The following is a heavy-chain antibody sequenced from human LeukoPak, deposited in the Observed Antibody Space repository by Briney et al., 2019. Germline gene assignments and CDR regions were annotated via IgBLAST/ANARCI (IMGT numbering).Heavy chain of an antibody. Sequence: GGSLRLSCSASGFTFGNYAMHWVRQAPGKGLECVSAISSSGDSTYYADSVEGRFTISRDNSKNTLYLQMSSLRPEDAAVYYCVKDGMAVAGTAPLDYWGLGILVTVSS. V-gene: IGHV3-64D*08. CDR3: VKDGMAVAGTAPLDY. D-gene: IGHD6-19*01. CDR1: GFTFGNYA. CDR2: ISSSGDST. J-gene: IGHJ4*02.